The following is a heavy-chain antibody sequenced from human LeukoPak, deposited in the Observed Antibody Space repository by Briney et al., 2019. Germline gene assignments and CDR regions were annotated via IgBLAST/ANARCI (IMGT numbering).Heavy chain of an antibody. V-gene: IGHV4-34*01. J-gene: IGHJ4*02. CDR3: ARGYTGYYYGSGSYYRSYYFDY. CDR1: GGSFSGYY. D-gene: IGHD3-10*01. CDR2: INHSGST. Sequence: PSETLSLTCAVYGGSFSGYYWSWIRQPPGKGLEWIGEINHSGSTNYNPSLKSRVTISADTSKNQFSLKLSSVTAADTAVYYCARGYTGYYYGSGSYYRSYYFDYWGQGTLVTVSS.